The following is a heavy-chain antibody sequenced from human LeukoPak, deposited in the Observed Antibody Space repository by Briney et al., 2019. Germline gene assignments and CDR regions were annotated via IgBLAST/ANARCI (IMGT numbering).Heavy chain of an antibody. Sequence: GGSLRLSCAASGFTVSDNYMSWVRQAPWKGLEWVSVIYSGGSTYYSDSVKGRFTISRDNSKNTLYLQMNSLRAEDTAVYYCARVNQLLTIDYWGQGTLVTVSS. CDR1: GFTVSDNY. V-gene: IGHV3-53*01. CDR2: IYSGGST. CDR3: ARVNQLLTIDY. J-gene: IGHJ4*02. D-gene: IGHD4/OR15-4a*01.